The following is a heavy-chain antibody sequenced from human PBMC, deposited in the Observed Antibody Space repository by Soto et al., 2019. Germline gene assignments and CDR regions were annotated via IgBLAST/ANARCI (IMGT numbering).Heavy chain of an antibody. J-gene: IGHJ6*03. CDR2: INPSGDST. D-gene: IGHD3-3*01. CDR1: GYTFTSYY. CDR3: ARGGRITIFGVAKDYYMDV. V-gene: IGHV1-46*03. Sequence: ASVKVSCKASGYTFTSYYMHWVRQAPGQGLEWMGIINPSGDSTSYAQKFQGRVTMTRDTSTSTVYMELSSLRSEDTAVYYCARGGRITIFGVAKDYYMDVWGKGTTVTVAS.